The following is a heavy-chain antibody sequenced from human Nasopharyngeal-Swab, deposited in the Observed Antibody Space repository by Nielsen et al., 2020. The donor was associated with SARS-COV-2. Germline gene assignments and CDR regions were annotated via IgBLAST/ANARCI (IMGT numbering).Heavy chain of an antibody. J-gene: IGHJ6*03. CDR3: ARPRDTYYDTLSPYYMDV. CDR2: ISSSGTYI. V-gene: IGHV3-21*05. Sequence: VRQAPGKGLEWVAYISSSGTYINYADSAKGRFTISRDNDKNSLYLQMNSLRAEDTAVYYSARPRDTYYDTLSPYYMDVWGKGTTVTVSS. D-gene: IGHD3-9*01.